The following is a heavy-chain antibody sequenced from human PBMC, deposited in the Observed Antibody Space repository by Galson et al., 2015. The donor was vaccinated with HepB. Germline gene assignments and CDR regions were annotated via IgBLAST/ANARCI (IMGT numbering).Heavy chain of an antibody. V-gene: IGHV1-69*04. CDR1: GGTFSSYA. CDR3: ASGAGITMVRGVIIDFDY. Sequence: SVKVSCKASGGTFSSYAISWVRQAPGQGLEWMGRIIPILGIANYAQKFQGRVTITADKSTSTAYMELSSLRSEDTAVYYCASGAGITMVRGVIIDFDYWGQGTLVTVSS. D-gene: IGHD3-10*01. CDR2: IIPILGIA. J-gene: IGHJ4*02.